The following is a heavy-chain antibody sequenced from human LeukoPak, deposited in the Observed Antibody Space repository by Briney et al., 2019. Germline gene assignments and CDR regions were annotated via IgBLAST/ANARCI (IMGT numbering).Heavy chain of an antibody. V-gene: IGHV4-39*07. D-gene: IGHD3-22*01. CDR2: IDYSETT. Sequence: PSETLSLTCTVSGDSITSGRSYWGWIRQPPGKGLEWIGTIDYSETTYYNPSLKSRVTISVDTSKNQFSLKLSSVTAADTAVYYCARDPLAMIVPFDYWGQGTLVTVSS. CDR3: ARDPLAMIVPFDY. CDR1: GDSITSGRSY. J-gene: IGHJ4*02.